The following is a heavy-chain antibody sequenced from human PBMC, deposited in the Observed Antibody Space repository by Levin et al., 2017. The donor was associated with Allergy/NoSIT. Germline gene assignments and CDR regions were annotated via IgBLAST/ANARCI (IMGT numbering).Heavy chain of an antibody. CDR3: AKDRPMDPVVDY. V-gene: IGHV3-30*18. J-gene: IGHJ4*02. CDR1: GFTFSSYG. CDR2: ISYDGSDK. Sequence: GESLKISCAASGFTFSSYGMHWVRPAPGKGLEWVAVISYDGSDKYYADSVKGRFTISRDNSKNTLYLQMNSLGAEDTAVYYCAKDRPMDPVVDYWGQGTLVTVSS. D-gene: IGHD3-10*01.